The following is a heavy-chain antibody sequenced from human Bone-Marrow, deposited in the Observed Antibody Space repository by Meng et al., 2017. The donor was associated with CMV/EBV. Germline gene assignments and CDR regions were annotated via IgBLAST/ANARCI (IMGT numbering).Heavy chain of an antibody. CDR2: IRSKAYGGTT. CDR3: TTILHYDFWSGYYKGGGY. D-gene: IGHD3-3*01. Sequence: GGSLRLSCTASGFTFGDYAMSWVRQAPGKGLEWVGFIRSKAYGGTTEYSESVKGRFTISRDDSKSIAYLQMHSLKTEDTAVYYCTTILHYDFWSGYYKGGGYWGQGTLVTVSS. V-gene: IGHV3-49*04. J-gene: IGHJ4*02. CDR1: GFTFGDYA.